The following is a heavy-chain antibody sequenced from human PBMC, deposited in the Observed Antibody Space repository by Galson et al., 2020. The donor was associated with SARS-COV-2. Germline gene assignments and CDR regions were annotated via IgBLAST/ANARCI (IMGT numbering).Heavy chain of an antibody. CDR3: AIERNYYASATFD. V-gene: IGHV4-4*02. D-gene: IGHD3-10*01. CDR1: GGSISVSNW. CDR2: ISHSGVT. J-gene: IGHJ4*02. Sequence: SETLSLTCAVSGGSISVSNWWPWVRQPPGKGLQWIGEISHSGVTNYNPSLKSRVTMSVDKSKSEFSLRLTSVTAADTAIYYCAIERNYYASATFDWGQGTLVTVSP.